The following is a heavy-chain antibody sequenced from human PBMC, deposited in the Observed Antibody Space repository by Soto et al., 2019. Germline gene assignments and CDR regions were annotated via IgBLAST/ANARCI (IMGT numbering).Heavy chain of an antibody. Sequence: LSLTCTVSGGSISSGGYYWSWIRQHPGKGLEWIGYIYYSGSTYSNPSLKSRVTISVDASKNQFSLKLSSVTAADTAVYYCATSPADSSGYYDYWGQGTLVTVSS. CDR3: ATSPADSSGYYDY. CDR2: IYYSGST. J-gene: IGHJ4*02. V-gene: IGHV4-31*03. CDR1: GGSISSGGYY. D-gene: IGHD3-22*01.